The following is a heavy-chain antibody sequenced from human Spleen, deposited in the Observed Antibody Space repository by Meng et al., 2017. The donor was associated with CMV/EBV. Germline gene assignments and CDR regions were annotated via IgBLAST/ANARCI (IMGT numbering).Heavy chain of an antibody. CDR3: AKDPLEGFDH. V-gene: IGHV3-23*03. CDR2: IYSGGRST. CDR1: GFAFSRYA. J-gene: IGHJ4*02. Sequence: GSLRLSCAASGFAFSRYAMSWVRQTPGKGLEWVSVIYSGGRSTYYVDSVQGRFTISRDDSKNTSYLQMNSLRAEDTAVYYCAKDPLEGFDHWGQGTLVTVSS.